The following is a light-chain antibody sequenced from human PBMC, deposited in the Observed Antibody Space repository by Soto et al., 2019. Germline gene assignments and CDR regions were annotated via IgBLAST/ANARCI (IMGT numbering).Light chain of an antibody. CDR2: AAS. Sequence: IQLTQSPSSLSASVGDRVTISCRASQGIANFLAWYQQKPGKAPKLLIYAASTLQSGVPSRLSGSGSGTDFTLAISSLQPKDFAPYYCQQLNSFPIPFGTGTKVDIK. CDR3: QQLNSFPIP. J-gene: IGKJ3*01. CDR1: QGIANF. V-gene: IGKV1-9*01.